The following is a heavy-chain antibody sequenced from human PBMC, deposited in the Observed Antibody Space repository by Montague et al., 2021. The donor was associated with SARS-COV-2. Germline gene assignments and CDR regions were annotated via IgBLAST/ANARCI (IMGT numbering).Heavy chain of an antibody. CDR2: IFGGGST. V-gene: IGHV3-66*01. D-gene: IGHD1-26*01. CDR1: GFTVSRNY. J-gene: IGHJ6*02. CDR3: AKGGTSYFYGMDV. Sequence: SLSLSCAASGFTVSRNYMGWVRQAPGKGLEWVSVIFGGGSTNYADSVKGIFTISRDISQNTLYLQMNSLRAEDMAVYYCAKGGTSYFYGMDVWGQGTTVAVS.